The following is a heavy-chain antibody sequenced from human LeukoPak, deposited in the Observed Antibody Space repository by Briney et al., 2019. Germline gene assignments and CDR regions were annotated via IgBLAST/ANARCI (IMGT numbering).Heavy chain of an antibody. CDR3: AKGEIGTFGVDY. Sequence: GGSLRLSCAPSGFTLSSYALSWVPPAPGKGREWVSAISGSGGRTYYADSVKGRLTISRDNSKNTLYLQMNSLRAEDTAVYYCAKGEIGTFGVDYWGKRALVT. CDR1: GFTLSSYA. CDR2: ISGSGGRT. V-gene: IGHV3-23*01. D-gene: IGHD1-1*01. J-gene: IGHJ4*02.